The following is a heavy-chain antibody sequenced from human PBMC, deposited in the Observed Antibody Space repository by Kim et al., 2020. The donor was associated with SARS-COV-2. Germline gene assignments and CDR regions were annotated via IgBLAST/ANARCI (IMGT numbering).Heavy chain of an antibody. CDR2: IYSGGST. CDR1: GFTVSSNY. CDR3: ARDGSSGSGGAFDI. Sequence: GGSLRLSCAASGFTVSSNYMSWVRQAPGKGLEWVSVIYSGGSTYYADSVKGRFTISRDNSKNTLYLQMNSLRAEDTAVYYCARDGSSGSGGAFDIWGQGTMVTVSS. V-gene: IGHV3-66*01. D-gene: IGHD6-19*01. J-gene: IGHJ3*02.